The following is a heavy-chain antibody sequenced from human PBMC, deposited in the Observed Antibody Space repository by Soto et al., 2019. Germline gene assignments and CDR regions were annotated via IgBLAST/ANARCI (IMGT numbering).Heavy chain of an antibody. J-gene: IGHJ4*02. D-gene: IGHD6-19*01. CDR3: ARRSSGWYFDY. CDR1: GFTFSSYA. Sequence: EVQLLESGGGLVQPGGSLRLSCAASGFTFSSYAMSWVRQAPGKGLEWVSVISGSGGSTYYADSVKGRFTISRDNSKNTLYVQMNSLRDEDTAVYYCARRSSGWYFDYWGQGTLVTVSS. CDR2: ISGSGGST. V-gene: IGHV3-23*01.